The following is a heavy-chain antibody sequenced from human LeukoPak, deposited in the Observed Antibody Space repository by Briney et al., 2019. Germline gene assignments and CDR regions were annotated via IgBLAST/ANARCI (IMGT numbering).Heavy chain of an antibody. D-gene: IGHD2-2*01. J-gene: IGHJ4*02. CDR2: ISSISNNI. CDR1: GFTFSTYT. Sequence: GGSLRLSCAASGFTFSTYTMNWVRQAPGKGLEWVSSISSISNNINYADSVKGRFTIYRDNAMNSVHLQMNSLRVEDTAVYYCARGYQRPDYWGQGTLITVSS. V-gene: IGHV3-21*01. CDR3: ARGYQRPDY.